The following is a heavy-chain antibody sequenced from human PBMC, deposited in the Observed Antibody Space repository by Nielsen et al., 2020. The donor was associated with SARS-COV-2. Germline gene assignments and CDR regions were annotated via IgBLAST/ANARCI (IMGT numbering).Heavy chain of an antibody. Sequence: GESLKISCAASGFTFSSYWMSWVRQAPGKGLEWVANIKQDGSEKYYVDSVKGRFNISRDNAQHSLYLQMNSLRAEDTAVYYCARDPRASGGSCFDYWGQGTLVTVSS. CDR1: GFTFSSYW. V-gene: IGHV3-7*01. D-gene: IGHD2-15*01. CDR2: IKQDGSEK. J-gene: IGHJ4*02. CDR3: ARDPRASGGSCFDY.